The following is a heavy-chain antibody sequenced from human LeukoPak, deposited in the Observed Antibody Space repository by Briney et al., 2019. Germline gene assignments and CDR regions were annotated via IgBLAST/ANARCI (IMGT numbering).Heavy chain of an antibody. D-gene: IGHD5-18*01. CDR2: IYSGGST. CDR1: GFTVSDNY. V-gene: IGHV3-66*01. J-gene: IGHJ4*02. CDR3: ARDPGYSYGLDY. Sequence: GGSLRLSCAASGFTVSDNYMSWVRQAPGKGLEWVSVIYSGGSTNYADSVKGRFTIPRDNSKNTLYLQMNSLRADDTAVYYCARDPGYSYGLDYWGQGTLVTVSS.